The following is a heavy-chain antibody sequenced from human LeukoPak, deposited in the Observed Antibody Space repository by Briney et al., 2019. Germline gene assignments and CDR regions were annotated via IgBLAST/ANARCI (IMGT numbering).Heavy chain of an antibody. J-gene: IGHJ6*02. CDR3: ARGARKWWLPYYYGMDV. CDR2: FSYSGST. D-gene: IGHD2-15*01. CDR1: GASVSNYY. V-gene: IGHV4-59*02. Sequence: SETLSLTCTVSGASVSNYYWSWIRQPPGKGLEWIGYFSYSGSTNYNPSLKSRVTISVDTSKNQFSLKLSSVTAEDTAVYYCARGARKWWLPYYYGMDVWGQGTTVTVSS.